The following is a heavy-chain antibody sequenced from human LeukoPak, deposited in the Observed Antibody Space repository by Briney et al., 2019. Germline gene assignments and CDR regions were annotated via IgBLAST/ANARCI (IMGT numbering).Heavy chain of an antibody. Sequence: GGSLRLSCAASGFTFSNYAMRWVRQAPGKGLEWVSGISGSGDSTYYADSVKGRFTISRDNAKNSLYLQMNSLRVEDTAVYYCARGKVATLRRGYYYMDVWGKGTTVTVSS. CDR3: ARGKVATLRRGYYYMDV. CDR2: ISGSGDST. J-gene: IGHJ6*03. V-gene: IGHV3-23*01. D-gene: IGHD5-12*01. CDR1: GFTFSNYA.